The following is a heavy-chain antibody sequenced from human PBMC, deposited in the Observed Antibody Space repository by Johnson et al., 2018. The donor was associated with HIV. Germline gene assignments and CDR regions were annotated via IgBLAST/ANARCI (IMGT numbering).Heavy chain of an antibody. Sequence: VQLMESGGGLVQPGGSLRLSCAASGFTFSNYWMNWVRQAPGKGLEWVANIKQDGSEKYYVESVKGRFTISRDNAKNSLYLQMNSLRAEDTAVYYCARDFRTVLQFWSGYYWGDAFDIWGQGTMVTVSS. D-gene: IGHD3-3*01. CDR3: ARDFRTVLQFWSGYYWGDAFDI. V-gene: IGHV3-7*01. CDR1: GFTFSNYW. CDR2: IKQDGSEK. J-gene: IGHJ3*02.